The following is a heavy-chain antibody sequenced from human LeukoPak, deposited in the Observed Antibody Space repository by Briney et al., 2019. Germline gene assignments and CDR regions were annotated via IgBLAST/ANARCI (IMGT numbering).Heavy chain of an antibody. J-gene: IGHJ4*02. CDR3: ARDQVEWEPGVLGY. CDR2: ISSSSSYI. CDR1: GFTFSSYS. D-gene: IGHD1-26*01. V-gene: IGHV3-21*01. Sequence: GGSLRLSCAASGFTFSSYSMNWVRQAPGKGLEWVSSISSSSSYIYYADSVKGRFTISRDNAKNSLYLQMNSLRAEDTAVYYCARDQVEWEPGVLGYWGQGTLVTVSS.